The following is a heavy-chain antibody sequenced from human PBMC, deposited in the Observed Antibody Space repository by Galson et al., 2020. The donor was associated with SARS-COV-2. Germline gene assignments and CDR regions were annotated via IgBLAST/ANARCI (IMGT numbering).Heavy chain of an antibody. CDR2: ISITGVFT. Sequence: GESLKISCAASGFTFSENAMTWVRQAPMKGLEWVSTISITGVFTYYADSAKGRFTISRDNAKNTLYLQMNSLRAEDTAIYYCATASAIHCSSSSCFGDHWGQGALVTVSS. V-gene: IGHV3-23*01. J-gene: IGHJ4*02. CDR3: ATASAIHCSSSSCFGDH. CDR1: GFTFSENA. D-gene: IGHD2-2*01.